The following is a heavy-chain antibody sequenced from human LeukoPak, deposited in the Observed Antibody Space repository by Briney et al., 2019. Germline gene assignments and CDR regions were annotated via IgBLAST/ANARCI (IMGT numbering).Heavy chain of an antibody. CDR1: GASMNTYY. Sequence: SETLSLTCTVSGASMNTYYWSWIRQPPGKGLEWIGYISDSGRTTYNPSLKSRVTISVDTSKNQFSLKLSSVTAADTAVYYCASDTYYYDSSGYFYWGQGTLVTVSS. D-gene: IGHD3-22*01. CDR3: ASDTYYYDSSGYFY. CDR2: ISDSGRT. J-gene: IGHJ4*02. V-gene: IGHV4-59*12.